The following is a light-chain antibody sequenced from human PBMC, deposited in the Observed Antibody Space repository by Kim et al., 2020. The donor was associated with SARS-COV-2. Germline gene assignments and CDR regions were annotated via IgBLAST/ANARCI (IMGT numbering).Light chain of an antibody. J-gene: IGKJ3*01. V-gene: IGKV1-39*01. CDR2: ASS. CDR1: QSISTY. Sequence: DIQMTQSPSSLSASVGDRVTITCRASQSISTYLNWYQQKPREAPNLLIYASSSLQSGVPTRFSGSGSGTDFTLTISALQPEDFATYYCQQSYSTPITFGPGTKVDIK. CDR3: QQSYSTPIT.